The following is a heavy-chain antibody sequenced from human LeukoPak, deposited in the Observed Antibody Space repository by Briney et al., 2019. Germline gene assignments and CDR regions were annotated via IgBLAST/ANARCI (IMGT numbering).Heavy chain of an antibody. CDR1: GFTFRSYG. Sequence: GGSLRLSCAPSGFTFRSYGMHWVRQAPGKGLEWVAVIWYDGSNKYYADSVKDRFTISRDNSKNTLYLQMNSLRAEDTAVYYCARVEGPWGQGTLVTVSS. V-gene: IGHV3-33*01. CDR2: IWYDGSNK. J-gene: IGHJ4*02. CDR3: ARVEGP.